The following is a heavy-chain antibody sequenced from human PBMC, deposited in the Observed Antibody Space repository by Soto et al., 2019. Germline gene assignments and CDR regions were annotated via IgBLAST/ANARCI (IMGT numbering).Heavy chain of an antibody. J-gene: IGHJ4*02. CDR3: AREPFDSSGYYCFDY. CDR2: IWYDGSNK. CDR1: GFTFSSYG. V-gene: IGHV3-33*01. D-gene: IGHD3-22*01. Sequence: GGSLRLSCAASGFTFSSYGMHWVRQAPGKGLEWVAVIWYDGSNKYYADSVRGRFTISRDNSKNTLYLQMNSLRAEDTAVYYCAREPFDSSGYYCFDYWGQGTLVTVSS.